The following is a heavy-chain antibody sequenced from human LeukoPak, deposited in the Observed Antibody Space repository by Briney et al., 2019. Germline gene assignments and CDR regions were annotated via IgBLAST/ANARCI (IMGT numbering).Heavy chain of an antibody. CDR3: ARSPPGLYYYYYGMDV. CDR2: ISYDGSNE. J-gene: IGHJ6*02. D-gene: IGHD1-26*01. V-gene: IGHV3-30*03. CDR1: GFTFSSYG. Sequence: SGGSLRLSCAASGFTFSSYGMHWVRQAPGKGLEWVAVISYDGSNEYYADSVKGRFTISRDNSKNTLYLQMNSLRAEDTAVYYCARSPPGLYYYYYGMDVWGQGTTVTVSS.